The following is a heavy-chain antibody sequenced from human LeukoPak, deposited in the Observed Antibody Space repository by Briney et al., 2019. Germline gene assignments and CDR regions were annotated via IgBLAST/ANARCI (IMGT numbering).Heavy chain of an antibody. CDR3: TKLGQSGYNSYY. D-gene: IGHD5-24*01. CDR1: GFTFSSYG. J-gene: IGHJ4*02. CDR2: ISYDGSNK. V-gene: IGHV3-30*18. Sequence: GGSLRLSCAASGFTFSSYGMHWVRQAPGKGLEWVAVISYDGSNKYYADSVKGRFTISRDNSKDTLYLQMNSLRAEDTAVYYCTKLGQSGYNSYYWGQGTLVTVSS.